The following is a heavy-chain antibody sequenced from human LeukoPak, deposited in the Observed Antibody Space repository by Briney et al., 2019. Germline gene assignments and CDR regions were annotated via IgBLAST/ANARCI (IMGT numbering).Heavy chain of an antibody. V-gene: IGHV3-30*18. CDR2: ISYDGSNK. CDR3: AKWIRVGGWFDP. J-gene: IGHJ5*02. CDR1: GGSISSSSYY. D-gene: IGHD5-18*01. Sequence: LSLTCTVSGGSISSSSYYWGWVRQAPGKGLEWVAVISYDGSNKYYADSVKGRFTISRDNSKNTLYLQMNSLRAEDTAVYYCAKWIRVGGWFDPWGQGTLVTVSS.